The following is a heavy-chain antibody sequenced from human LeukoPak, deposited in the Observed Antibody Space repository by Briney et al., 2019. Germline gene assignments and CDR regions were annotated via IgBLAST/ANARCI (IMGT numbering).Heavy chain of an antibody. CDR2: ISNDGNNK. V-gene: IGHV3-30-3*01. CDR3: ASPVRYCSSTNCYIDYYYGMDV. Sequence: GRSLRLSCAASGFTFSTYAMHWVRQAPGKGLEWVAVISNDGNNKYYADSVKGRFTISRDNSKNTLYLQVNSLRVEDTAVYYCASPVRYCSSTNCYIDYYYGMDVWGQGTTVTVSS. J-gene: IGHJ6*02. D-gene: IGHD2-2*02. CDR1: GFTFSTYA.